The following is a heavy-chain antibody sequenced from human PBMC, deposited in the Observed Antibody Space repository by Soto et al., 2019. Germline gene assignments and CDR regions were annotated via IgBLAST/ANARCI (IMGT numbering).Heavy chain of an antibody. CDR2: SYYSGSA. V-gene: IGHV4-30-4*01. D-gene: IGHD3-22*01. Sequence: QVQLQESGPGLVKPSQTLSLTCTVSGGSISSGDYYWSWIRQPPGKGLEWIGYSYYSGSAYYNPSLKSRVTISVDTSKNQFSLKLSSVTAADTAVYYCARVPPPYYYDSSGYQPLDYWGQGTLVTVSS. CDR1: GGSISSGDYY. J-gene: IGHJ4*02. CDR3: ARVPPPYYYDSSGYQPLDY.